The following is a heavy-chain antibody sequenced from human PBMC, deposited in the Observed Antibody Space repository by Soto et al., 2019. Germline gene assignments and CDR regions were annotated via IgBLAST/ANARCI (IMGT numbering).Heavy chain of an antibody. J-gene: IGHJ6*02. CDR1: GFTFSSYS. D-gene: IGHD5-18*01. V-gene: IGHV3-48*02. CDR3: ARGMSWIQLWLRLDYYGMDV. Sequence: HPGGSLRLSCAASGFTFSSYSMNWVRQAPGKGLEWVSYISSSSSTIYYADSVKGRFTISRDNAKNSLYLQMNSLRDEDTAVYYCARGMSWIQLWLRLDYYGMDVWGQGTTVTVSS. CDR2: ISSSSSTI.